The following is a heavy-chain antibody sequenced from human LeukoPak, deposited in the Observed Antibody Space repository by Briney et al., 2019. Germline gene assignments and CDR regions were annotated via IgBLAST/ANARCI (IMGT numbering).Heavy chain of an antibody. CDR3: ARDKWELLGGDY. CDR1: GYTFTSYG. V-gene: IGHV1-18*01. D-gene: IGHD1-26*01. Sequence: ASVQVSCKASGYTFTSYGISWVRQAPGRGLEWMGWISAYNGNTNYAQKLQGRVTMTTDTSTSTAYMELRSLRSDDTAVYYCARDKWELLGGDYWGQGTLVTVSS. J-gene: IGHJ4*02. CDR2: ISAYNGNT.